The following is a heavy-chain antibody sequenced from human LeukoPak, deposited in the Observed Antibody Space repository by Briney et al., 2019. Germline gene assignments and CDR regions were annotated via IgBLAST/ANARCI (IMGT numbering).Heavy chain of an antibody. Sequence: GRSLRLSCAASGFTFHDFAMHWVRQAPGKGLEWVSGITWNSGSIGYADSVKGRFTISRDNAKNSLYLQMNSLRAEDTALYYCAKDIEMATIRYGYPDYRGQGTLVTVSS. CDR3: AKDIEMATIRYGYPDY. CDR2: ITWNSGSI. D-gene: IGHD5-24*01. V-gene: IGHV3-9*01. J-gene: IGHJ4*02. CDR1: GFTFHDFA.